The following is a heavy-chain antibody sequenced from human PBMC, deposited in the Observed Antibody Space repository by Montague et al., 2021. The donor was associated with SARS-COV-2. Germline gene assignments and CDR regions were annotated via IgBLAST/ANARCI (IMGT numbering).Heavy chain of an antibody. CDR3: ANLVLVTAGDDFEI. D-gene: IGHD2-21*02. CDR1: GFTFSRYG. CDR2: IPYDGTNK. Sequence: SLRLSCAASGFTFSRYGMHWVRQAPGKGLEWVAFIPYDGTNKKYADSVKGRFTISRDNSKNTLYLQMNSLRAEDTAVYSGANLVLVTAGDDFEIWGQGTMVTVSS. V-gene: IGHV3-30*18. J-gene: IGHJ3*02.